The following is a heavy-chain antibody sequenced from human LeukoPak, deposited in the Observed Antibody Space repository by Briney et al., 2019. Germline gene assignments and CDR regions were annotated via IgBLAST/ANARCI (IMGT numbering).Heavy chain of an antibody. Sequence: SETLSLTCTVSGGSISSYYWSWIRQPAGKGLEWIGRIYTSGSTNYNPSLKSRVTMSVDTSKNQFSLKLSSVTAADTAVYYCARDDDDILTGFLYGMDVWGQGTTVTVSS. D-gene: IGHD3-9*01. CDR1: GGSISSYY. V-gene: IGHV4-4*07. J-gene: IGHJ6*02. CDR2: IYTSGST. CDR3: ARDDDDILTGFLYGMDV.